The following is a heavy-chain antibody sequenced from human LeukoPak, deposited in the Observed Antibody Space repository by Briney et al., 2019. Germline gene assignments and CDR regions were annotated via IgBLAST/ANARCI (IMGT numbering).Heavy chain of an antibody. CDR3: ARDKLGGSGSCDY. CDR2: ISSTGGTT. J-gene: IGHJ4*02. V-gene: IGHV3-21*01. Sequence: GGSLRLSCAASGFTFSSYGMSWVRQAPGKGLEWVSSISSTGGTTYYADSVKGRFTISRDNAKNSLYLQINSLRAEDTAVYYCARDKLGGSGSCDYWGQGTLVTVSS. D-gene: IGHD3-10*01. CDR1: GFTFSSYG.